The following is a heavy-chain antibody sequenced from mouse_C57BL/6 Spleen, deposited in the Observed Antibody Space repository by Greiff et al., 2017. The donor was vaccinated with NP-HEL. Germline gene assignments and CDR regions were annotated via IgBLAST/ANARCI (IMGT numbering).Heavy chain of an antibody. CDR3: ARSVYYGSNHGYFDV. CDR1: GYAFTNYL. V-gene: IGHV1-54*01. CDR2: INPGSGGT. D-gene: IGHD1-1*01. Sequence: QVQLQQSGAELVRPGTSVKVSCKASGYAFTNYLIEWVKQRPGQGLEWIGVINPGSGGTNYNETFKGKATLTADKSSSTAYMQLSSLTSEDSAVYFCARSVYYGSNHGYFDVWGTGTTVTVSS. J-gene: IGHJ1*03.